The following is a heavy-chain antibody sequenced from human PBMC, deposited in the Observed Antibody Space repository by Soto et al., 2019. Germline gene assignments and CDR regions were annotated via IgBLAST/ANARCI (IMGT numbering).Heavy chain of an antibody. V-gene: IGHV4-31*03. CDR3: ARIPYDSSGYYTPPAGAFDI. CDR1: GGSISSGGYY. Sequence: PSETLSLTCTVSGGSISSGGYYWSWIRQHPGEGLEWIGYIYYSGSTCYNPSLKSRVTISVDTSKNQFSLKLSSVTAADTAVYYCARIPYDSSGYYTPPAGAFDIWGQGTMVTVS. D-gene: IGHD3-22*01. CDR2: IYYSGST. J-gene: IGHJ3*02.